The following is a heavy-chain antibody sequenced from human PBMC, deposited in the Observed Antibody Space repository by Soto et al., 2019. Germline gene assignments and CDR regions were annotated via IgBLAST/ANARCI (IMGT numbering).Heavy chain of an antibody. Sequence: PGGSLRLSCAASGFTFGSYSMNWLRQAPGKGLEWVASISSSSGFINDADSVKGRFTISRDNAKNSLYLQMNSLRAEDTAVYYCARCPLTHPFGLVFDYSGPATLVTGFS. CDR3: ARCPLTHPFGLVFDY. D-gene: IGHD3-3*01. CDR2: ISSSSGFI. J-gene: IGHJ4*02. V-gene: IGHV3-21*01. CDR1: GFTFGSYS.